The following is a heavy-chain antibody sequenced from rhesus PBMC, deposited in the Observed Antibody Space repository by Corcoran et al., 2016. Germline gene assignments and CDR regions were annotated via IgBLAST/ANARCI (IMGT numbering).Heavy chain of an antibody. V-gene: IGHV3-178*01. Sequence: EVQLVESGGGLAKPGGAMRLSWAASGFTFSDYYMDWVRLVPGKWLELVSRISNAGCITLDADSVKGRFTISRENAKNTLYLQMNSLRAEDTAVYYCARDGATPLDYWGQGVLVTVSS. CDR1: GFTFSDYY. J-gene: IGHJ4*01. CDR2: ISNAGCIT. D-gene: IGHD3-34*01. CDR3: ARDGATPLDY.